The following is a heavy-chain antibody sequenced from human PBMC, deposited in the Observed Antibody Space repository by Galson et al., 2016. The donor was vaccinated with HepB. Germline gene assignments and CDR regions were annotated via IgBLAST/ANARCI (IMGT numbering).Heavy chain of an antibody. CDR2: ISVNADATK. V-gene: IGHV3-48*01. CDR1: GFTFSSYG. CDR3: TREGVGGFDL. Sequence: SLRLSCAASGFTFSSYGLNWVRQAPGKGPEWVAHISVNADATKTYADSVKGRFTISRDDAYNFLYLQMNSLRAEDTAVYYCTREGVGGFDLWGRGTLVTVSS. J-gene: IGHJ2*01. D-gene: IGHD1-26*01.